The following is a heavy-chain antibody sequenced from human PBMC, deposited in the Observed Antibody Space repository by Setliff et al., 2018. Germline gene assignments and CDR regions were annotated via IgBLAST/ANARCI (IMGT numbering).Heavy chain of an antibody. CDR1: GFTFSSYN. Sequence: GSLRLSCAASGFTFSSYNMNWVRLAPGKGLEWVSYISSSGSTIYYADSVKGRFTISRDNAKNPLYLQMNSLRAEDTAVYYCARVGVFGGGYFDFWGQGTLVTVSS. J-gene: IGHJ4*02. V-gene: IGHV3-48*01. CDR3: ARVGVFGGGYFDF. D-gene: IGHD3-16*01. CDR2: ISSSGSTI.